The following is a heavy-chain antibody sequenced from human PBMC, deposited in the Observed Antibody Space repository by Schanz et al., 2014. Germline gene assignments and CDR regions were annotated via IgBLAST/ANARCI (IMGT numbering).Heavy chain of an antibody. Sequence: EVQLLESGGGLVQPGGSLRLSCLASGFAFSSYGMNWLRQAPGKGLEWVSFVHPGGSTYYPDSVKGRFTISRDNSKNTVYIQMNSLRAEDTAVYYCANNWNLDYWGQGTPVTVSS. J-gene: IGHJ4*02. D-gene: IGHD1-20*01. CDR1: GFAFSSYG. V-gene: IGHV3-23*03. CDR3: ANNWNLDY. CDR2: VHPGGST.